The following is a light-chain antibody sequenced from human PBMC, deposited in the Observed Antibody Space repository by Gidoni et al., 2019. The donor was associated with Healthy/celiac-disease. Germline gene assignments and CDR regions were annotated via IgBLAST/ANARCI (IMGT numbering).Light chain of an antibody. Sequence: EIELTQSPATLSLSPGERATLSCRPSQSVSSYLAWYQQKPGQAPRLLIYDASNRATGIPARFSGSGSGTDFTLTISSLEPEDFAVYYCQQRSNWPLTFXGXTKVEIK. CDR3: QQRSNWPLT. V-gene: IGKV3-11*01. J-gene: IGKJ4*01. CDR1: QSVSSY. CDR2: DAS.